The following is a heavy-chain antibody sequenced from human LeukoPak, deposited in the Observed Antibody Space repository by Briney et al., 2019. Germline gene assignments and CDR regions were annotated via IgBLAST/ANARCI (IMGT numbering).Heavy chain of an antibody. D-gene: IGHD2-2*01. CDR1: GGTFSSYA. CDR3: ASPVVPAAPVYYYYGMDV. J-gene: IGHJ6*04. Sequence: GSSVKVSCKASGGTFSSYAISWVRQAPGQGLEWMGGIIPIFGTANYAQKFQGRVTITADKSTSTAYMELNSLRSEDTAVYYCASPVVPAAPVYYYYGMDVWGKGTTVTVSS. CDR2: IIPIFGTA. V-gene: IGHV1-69*06.